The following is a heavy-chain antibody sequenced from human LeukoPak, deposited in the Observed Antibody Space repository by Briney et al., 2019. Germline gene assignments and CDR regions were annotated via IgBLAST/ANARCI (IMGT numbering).Heavy chain of an antibody. CDR3: AKDIVGETGTTYYYYGMDV. V-gene: IGHV3-9*01. D-gene: IGHD1-1*01. J-gene: IGHJ6*02. CDR2: ISWNSGSI. CDR1: GFTFDDYA. Sequence: GGSLRLSCAASGFTFDDYAMHWARQAPGKGLEWVSGISWNSGSIGYADSVKGRFTISRDNAKNSLYLQMNSLRAEDTALYYCAKDIVGETGTTYYYYGMDVWGQGTTVTVSS.